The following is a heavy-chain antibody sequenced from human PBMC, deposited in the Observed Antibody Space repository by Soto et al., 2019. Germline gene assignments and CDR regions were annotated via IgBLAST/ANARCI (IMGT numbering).Heavy chain of an antibody. J-gene: IGHJ3*01. V-gene: IGHV3-9*01. Sequence: EVQLVESGGGLVQPGRSLRLSCAASGFNFNDYAMHWVRQAPGKGLEWVSGISWNGDNGDYAASVKGRFTISRDNAKKSLYLQMNSPRVEDTAFYYCVKNPVGRFLEWFAAFDLWGQGRMVSVSS. CDR3: VKNPVGRFLEWFAAFDL. CDR1: GFNFNDYA. D-gene: IGHD3-3*01. CDR2: ISWNGDNG.